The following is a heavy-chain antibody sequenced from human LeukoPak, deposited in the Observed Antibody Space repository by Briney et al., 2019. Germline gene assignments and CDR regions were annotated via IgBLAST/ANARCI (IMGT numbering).Heavy chain of an antibody. D-gene: IGHD6-13*01. J-gene: IGHJ4*02. CDR3: ARGPPWWEEQLVMYFDY. CDR1: GFTFSDYY. Sequence: PGGSLRLSCAASGFTFSDYYMSCIRHAPGKGLEGVSYISSSSSYTNYADSVKGRFTISRDNAKNPLSLQMNSLRAEDTAVYYCARGPPWWEEQLVMYFDYWGQGTLVTVSS. V-gene: IGHV3-11*06. CDR2: ISSSSSYT.